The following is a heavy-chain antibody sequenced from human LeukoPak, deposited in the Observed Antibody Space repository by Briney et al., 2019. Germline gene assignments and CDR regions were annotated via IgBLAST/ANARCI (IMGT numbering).Heavy chain of an antibody. CDR3: ARHTYGSGSYYNNPYNWFDP. CDR1: GGSISSYY. D-gene: IGHD3-10*01. V-gene: IGHV4-59*08. CDR2: IYYSGST. Sequence: RASETLSLTCTVSGGSISSYYWSWIRQPPGKGLEWIGHIYYSGSTNYNPSLKGRVTISVDTSKNQFSLKLSSVTAADTAVYYCARHTYGSGSYYNNPYNWFDPWGQGTLVTVSS. J-gene: IGHJ5*02.